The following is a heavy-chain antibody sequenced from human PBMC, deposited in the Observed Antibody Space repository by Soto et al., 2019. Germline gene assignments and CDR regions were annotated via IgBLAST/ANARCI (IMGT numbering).Heavy chain of an antibody. CDR2: IYWDDDK. J-gene: IGHJ4*02. CDR1: GFSLSTSVVG. Sequence: QITLKESGPTLVKPTQTLTLTCNLSGFSLSTSVVGVGWIRQPPGKALEWLAHIYWDDDKYYSPSLKSRLSITKDTSKNQVVLTMTNMDPVDTATYYCAHISSGSYWTVASYWGQGTLVTVSS. D-gene: IGHD1-26*01. CDR3: AHISSGSYWTVASY. V-gene: IGHV2-5*02.